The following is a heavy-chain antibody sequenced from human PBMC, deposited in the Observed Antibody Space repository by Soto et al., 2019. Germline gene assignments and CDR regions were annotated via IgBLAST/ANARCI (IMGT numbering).Heavy chain of an antibody. J-gene: IGHJ4*02. Sequence: ASVKVSCKASGYTFTTYDISWVRQATGQGLEWMGWMNPYSGNTGYAQKFQGRVTVTRNTSISTVYMELSGLRAEDTAVYYCAKGPSGIAAHFDYWGQGTLVTVSS. CDR2: MNPYSGNT. V-gene: IGHV1-8*01. D-gene: IGHD6-13*01. CDR3: AKGPSGIAAHFDY. CDR1: GYTFTTYD.